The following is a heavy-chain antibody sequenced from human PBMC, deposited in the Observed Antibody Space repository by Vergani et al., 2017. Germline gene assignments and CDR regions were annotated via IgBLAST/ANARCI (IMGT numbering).Heavy chain of an antibody. CDR2: IYYSGST. Sequence: QLQLQESGPGLVKPSETLSLTCTVSGGSISSSSYYWGWIRQPPGKGLEWIGSIYYSGSTYYNPSLKSRVTISVDTSKNQFSLKLSSVNAADTAVYYCASGRYDISVGWFDPWGQGTLVTVSS. CDR3: ASGRYDISVGWFDP. D-gene: IGHD3-9*01. J-gene: IGHJ5*02. CDR1: GGSISSSSYY. V-gene: IGHV4-39*01.